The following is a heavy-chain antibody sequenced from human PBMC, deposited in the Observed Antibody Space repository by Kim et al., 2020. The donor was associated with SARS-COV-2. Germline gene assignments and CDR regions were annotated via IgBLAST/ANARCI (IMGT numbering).Heavy chain of an antibody. D-gene: IGHD3-22*01. J-gene: IGHJ4*02. CDR3: ASGYDSSGYYFDF. Sequence: SETLSLTCTVSGVSISSYYWSWIRQPPGKGLEWIGYIYYSGSTNYNPSLKSRVTISVDTSKNQFSLKLSSVAAADTAVYYCASGYDSSGYYFDFWGQGT. V-gene: IGHV4-59*08. CDR1: GVSISSYY. CDR2: IYYSGST.